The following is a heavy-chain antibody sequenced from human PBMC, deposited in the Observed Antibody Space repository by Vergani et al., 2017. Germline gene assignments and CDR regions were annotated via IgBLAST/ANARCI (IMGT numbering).Heavy chain of an antibody. CDR1: GGSVSSGSYY. V-gene: IGHV4-61*10. Sequence: QVQLQESGPGLVKPSETLYLTCTVSGGSVSSGSYYWSWIRQPAGKGLEWIGYIYYSGSTNYNPSLKSRVTISVDTSKNQFSLKLSSVTAADTALYYCAKDSRAVVVPAASGHFDYWGQGTLVTVSS. D-gene: IGHD2-2*01. J-gene: IGHJ4*02. CDR3: AKDSRAVVVPAASGHFDY. CDR2: IYYSGST.